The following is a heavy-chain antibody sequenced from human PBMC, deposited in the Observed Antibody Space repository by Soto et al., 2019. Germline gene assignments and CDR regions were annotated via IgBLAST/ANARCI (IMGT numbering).Heavy chain of an antibody. J-gene: IGHJ4*02. CDR2: ISYDGSNK. D-gene: IGHD3-10*01. CDR1: GFTFSSYA. CDR3: ASPPWFELYVGY. V-gene: IGHV3-30-3*01. Sequence: QVQLVESGGGVVQPGRSLRLSCAASGFTFSSYAMHWVRQAPGKGLEWVAVISYDGSNKYYADSVKGRFTISRDNSKNTLYLQMNSLRAEDTAVYYCASPPWFELYVGYWGQGTLFTVSS.